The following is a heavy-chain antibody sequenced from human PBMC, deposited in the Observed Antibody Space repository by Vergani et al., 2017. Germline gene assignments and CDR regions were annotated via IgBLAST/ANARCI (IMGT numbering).Heavy chain of an antibody. J-gene: IGHJ4*02. V-gene: IGHV3-23*01. CDR2: ISGSGGST. D-gene: IGHD6-13*01. Sequence: EVQLLESGGGLVQPGGSLRLSCAASGFTFSSYAMSWVRQAPGKGLEWVSAISGSGGSTYYADSVKGRFTISRDNSKNTLNLQMNSLRAEDTAVYYCAKDSEQQLVAGLFDYWGQGTLVTVSS. CDR3: AKDSEQQLVAGLFDY. CDR1: GFTFSSYA.